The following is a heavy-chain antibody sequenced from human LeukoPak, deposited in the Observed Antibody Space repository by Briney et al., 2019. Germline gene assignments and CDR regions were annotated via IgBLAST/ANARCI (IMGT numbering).Heavy chain of an antibody. CDR3: ARERSFDN. V-gene: IGHV4-59*01. CDR2: IYDRGST. J-gene: IGHJ4*02. CDR1: GGSISSYY. Sequence: SETLSLTCTVSGGSISSYYWSWIRQPPGKGLEWIGNIYDRGSTKYNPSLKSRVTISVDTSKNQFSLRLSSATAADTAVYYCARERSFDNWGQGTLVTVSS.